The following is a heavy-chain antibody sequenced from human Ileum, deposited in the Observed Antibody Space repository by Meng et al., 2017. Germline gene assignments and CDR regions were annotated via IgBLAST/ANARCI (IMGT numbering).Heavy chain of an antibody. D-gene: IGHD6-19*01. CDR1: GLTFSDYW. CDR3: ARYRSGSSDY. Sequence: GQRWRSGVGLVQPGGSLSLSGGVSGLTFSDYWFSWVRQAPGKGLEWVANIKHDGSDIYYVDSARGRFTISRDNAKNSLYLQMNSLRAEDTAVYYCARYRSGSSDYWGPGTLVTVSS. CDR2: IKHDGSDI. V-gene: IGHV3-7*01. J-gene: IGHJ4*02.